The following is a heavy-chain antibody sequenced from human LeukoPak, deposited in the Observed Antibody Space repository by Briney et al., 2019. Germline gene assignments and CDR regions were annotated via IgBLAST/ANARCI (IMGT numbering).Heavy chain of an antibody. V-gene: IGHV1-69*13. D-gene: IGHD5-12*01. Sequence: ASVKVSCKAPGGTFSSYAISWVRQAPGQGLEWMGGIIPIFGTANYAQKFQGRVTITADESTSTAYMELSSLRSEDTAVYYCASLWGSKQVATEGWGQGTLVTVSS. CDR1: GGTFSSYA. CDR3: ASLWGSKQVATEG. J-gene: IGHJ4*02. CDR2: IIPIFGTA.